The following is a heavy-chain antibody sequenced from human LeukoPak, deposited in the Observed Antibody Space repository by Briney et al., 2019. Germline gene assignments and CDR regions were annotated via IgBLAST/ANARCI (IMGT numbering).Heavy chain of an antibody. V-gene: IGHV3-21*01. CDR1: GFTFSSYS. CDR3: ASTSNWFLSGYYYYGMDV. CDR2: ISSSSYI. J-gene: IGHJ6*02. D-gene: IGHD6-13*01. Sequence: PGGSLGLSCAASGFTFSSYSMNWVRQAPGKGLEWVSSISSSSYIYYADSVKGRFTISRDNAKNSLYLQMNSLRAEDTAVYYCASTSNWFLSGYYYYGMDVWGQGTTVTVSS.